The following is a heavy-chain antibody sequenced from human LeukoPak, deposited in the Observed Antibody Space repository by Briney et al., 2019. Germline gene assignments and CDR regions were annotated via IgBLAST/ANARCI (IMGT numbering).Heavy chain of an antibody. CDR2: IYSGGST. V-gene: IGHV3-53*01. J-gene: IGHJ4*02. CDR1: GFTVSSNY. CDR3: ARDLGTHSDY. Sequence: AGGSLRLSCAASGFTVSSNYMSWVRQAPGKGLEWVSVIYSGGSTYYADSVKGRFTISRDNAKNSLYLQMNSLRAEDTAVYYCARDLGTHSDYWGQGTLVTVSS. D-gene: IGHD1-26*01.